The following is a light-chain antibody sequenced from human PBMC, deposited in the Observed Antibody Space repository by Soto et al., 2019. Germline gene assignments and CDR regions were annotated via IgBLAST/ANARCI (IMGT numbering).Light chain of an antibody. CDR3: QQRSNWPPIT. J-gene: IGKJ5*01. V-gene: IGKV3-11*01. CDR1: QSVSSC. CDR2: DAS. Sequence: EIVLTQSPATLSLSPGERATLSCSVSQSVSSCLALYQQKPGQGPRPIIYDASNTATGIRARFSGSGSGTDFTLTISSLEPEDFAVYYCQQRSNWPPITFGQGTRLEI.